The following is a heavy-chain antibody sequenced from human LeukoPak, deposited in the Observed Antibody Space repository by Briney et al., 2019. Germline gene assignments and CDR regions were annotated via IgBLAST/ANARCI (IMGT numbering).Heavy chain of an antibody. CDR3: ASRRGDYYDSSGYAYFDY. CDR2: IYYSGST. V-gene: IGHV4-59*08. D-gene: IGHD3-22*01. CDR1: GGSISSYY. J-gene: IGHJ4*02. Sequence: SETLSLTCTVSGGSISSYYWSWIRQPPGKGLEWIGYIYYSGSTNYNPSLKSRVTISVDTSKNQFSPKLSSVTAADTAVYYCASRRGDYYDSSGYAYFDYWGQGTLVTVSS.